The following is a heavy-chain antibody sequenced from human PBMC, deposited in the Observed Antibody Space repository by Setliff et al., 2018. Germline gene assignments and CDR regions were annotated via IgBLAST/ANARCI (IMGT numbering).Heavy chain of an antibody. D-gene: IGHD2-15*01. V-gene: IGHV3-7*03. CDR3: AKDSSGRDAFDI. CDR1: GPTFSRYS. J-gene: IGHJ3*02. CDR2: IKQDGSDK. Sequence: GGSLRLSCAAPGPTFSRYSMNWVRQAPGKGLEWVASIKQDGSDKYYVDSVKGRFTISRDNSKSTLYLQMNSLRAEDTAVYYCAKDSSGRDAFDIWGQGTLVTVSS.